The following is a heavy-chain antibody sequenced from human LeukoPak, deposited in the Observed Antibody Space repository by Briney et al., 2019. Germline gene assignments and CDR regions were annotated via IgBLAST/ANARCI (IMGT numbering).Heavy chain of an antibody. CDR3: ARVTAVAGGYYYYGMDV. D-gene: IGHD6-19*01. CDR2: IYYSGST. V-gene: IGHV4-31*03. J-gene: IGHJ6*02. CDR1: GGSISSGGYY. Sequence: SETLSLTCTVSGGSISSGGYYWSWIRQHPGKGLEWIGYIYYSGSTYYNPSLKSRVTISVDASKNQFSLKLSSVTAADTAVYYCARVTAVAGGYYYYGMDVWGQGTTVTVSS.